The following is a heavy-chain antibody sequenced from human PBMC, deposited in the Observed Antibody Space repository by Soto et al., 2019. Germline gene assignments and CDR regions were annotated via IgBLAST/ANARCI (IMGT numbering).Heavy chain of an antibody. CDR3: ARSDGRY. CDR1: GVSISSGDYF. Sequence: SETLSLTCTVSGVSISSGDYFWSWIRQPPGKGLEWIGYIYYSGSTNYNPSLKSRVTISVDTSKNQFSLKLSSVTAADTAVYYCARSDGRYWGQGTLVTVS. CDR2: IYYSGST. J-gene: IGHJ4*02. V-gene: IGHV4-61*08.